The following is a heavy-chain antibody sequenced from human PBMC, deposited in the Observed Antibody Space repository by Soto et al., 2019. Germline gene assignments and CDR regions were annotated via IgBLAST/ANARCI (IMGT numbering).Heavy chain of an antibody. CDR2: VYSSGST. Sequence: PSATLSLTCTVSGGSITSYNWNWLRQPPGKALEWIGYVYSSGSTNYNPSLKSRVTISVDTSRNQFSLKVNSVTAADTAVYYCARRAVVAVTGSLDNWLDPWGQGILVTVSS. D-gene: IGHD2-21*01. CDR1: GGSITSYN. V-gene: IGHV4-59*01. J-gene: IGHJ5*02. CDR3: ARRAVVAVTGSLDNWLDP.